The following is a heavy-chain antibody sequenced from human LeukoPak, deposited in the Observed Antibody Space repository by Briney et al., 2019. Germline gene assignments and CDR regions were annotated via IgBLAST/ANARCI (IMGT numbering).Heavy chain of an antibody. V-gene: IGHV3-48*04. D-gene: IGHD3-10*02. CDR1: GFTFSSYG. Sequence: GGTLRLSCAASGFTFSSYGMRWVRQAPGKGLEWVSYISSSGSTIYYADSVKGRFTISRDNAKNSLYLQMNSLRAEDTAVYYCAELGITMFGGVWGKGTTVTISS. J-gene: IGHJ6*04. CDR3: AELGITMFGGV. CDR2: ISSSGSTI.